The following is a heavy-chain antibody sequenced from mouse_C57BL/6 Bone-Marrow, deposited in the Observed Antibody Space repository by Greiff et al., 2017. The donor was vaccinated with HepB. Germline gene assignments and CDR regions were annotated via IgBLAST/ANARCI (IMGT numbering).Heavy chain of an antibody. D-gene: IGHD2-14*01. Sequence: EVHLVESGGDLVKPGGSLKLSCAASGFTFSTSGMSWVRQTPDRRLEWVATINTGGTYTYYADSVRERFTISKDSAKNTLFLLMSSLKSEDSAIYYCTRDRFDYYFDYWGQGTTLTVSS. J-gene: IGHJ2*01. CDR1: GFTFSTSG. V-gene: IGHV5-6*01. CDR2: INTGGTYT. CDR3: TRDRFDYYFDY.